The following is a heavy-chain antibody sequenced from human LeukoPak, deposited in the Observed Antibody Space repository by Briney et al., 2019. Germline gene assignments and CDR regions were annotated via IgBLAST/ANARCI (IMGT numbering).Heavy chain of an antibody. V-gene: IGHV3-11*03. CDR2: ISDSTTHT. CDR1: GFTFSDYY. J-gene: IGHJ4*02. D-gene: IGHD5-18*01. CDR3: ARSHSGYSFDS. Sequence: GGSLRLSCAASGFTFSDYYMSWIRQSPGKGREWVSYISDSTTHTNYADSVKGRFTISRDNAKNSLYLQMDSLRTEDTAVYYCARSHSGYSFDSWGQGTLVTVSS.